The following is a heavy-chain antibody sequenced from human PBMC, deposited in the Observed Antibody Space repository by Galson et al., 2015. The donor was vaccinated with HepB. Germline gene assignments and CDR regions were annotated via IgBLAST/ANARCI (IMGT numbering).Heavy chain of an antibody. CDR3: AREGVATLVQGVQMITFTYYYMDV. Sequence: SVKVSCKASGYTFTSYYIHWVRQAPGQGLEWMGIINPSGGSTGYAQKFQGRVTMTRDTSTSTVYMELTSLRSEDTALYYCAREGVATLVQGVQMITFTYYYMDVWGKGTTVTVSS. V-gene: IGHV1-46*03. D-gene: IGHD3-10*01. J-gene: IGHJ6*03. CDR2: INPSGGST. CDR1: GYTFTSYY.